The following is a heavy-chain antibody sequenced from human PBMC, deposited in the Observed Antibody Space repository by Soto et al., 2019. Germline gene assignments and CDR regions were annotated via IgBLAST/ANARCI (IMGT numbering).Heavy chain of an antibody. D-gene: IGHD3-9*01. CDR2: ISAYNGNT. J-gene: IGHJ3*02. V-gene: IGHV1-18*01. Sequence: ASVKVSCKASGYTFTSYGISWVRQAPGQGLEWMGWISAYNGNTNYAQKLQGRVTMTTDTSTSTAYMELRSLRSDDTAVYYCARDIRNFDWSLSRPHDAFDIWGQGTMVTVSS. CDR3: ARDIRNFDWSLSRPHDAFDI. CDR1: GYTFTSYG.